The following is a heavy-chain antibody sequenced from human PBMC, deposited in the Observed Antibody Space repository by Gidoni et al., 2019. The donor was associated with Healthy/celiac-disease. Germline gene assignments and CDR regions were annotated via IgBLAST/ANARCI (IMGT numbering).Heavy chain of an antibody. J-gene: IGHJ4*02. CDR1: VSLSGNAW. D-gene: IGHD6-6*01. CDR3: TTDGFELEVFDY. V-gene: IGHV3-15*07. CDR2: IKSKTDGGTT. Sequence: EVQLVESGGGLVKPGGSLSLPVPPSVSLSGNAWMNWVRQAPGKGLEWVGRIKSKTDGGTTDYAAPVKGRFTISRDDSKNTLYLQMNSLKTEDTAVYYCTTDGFELEVFDYWGQGTLVTVSS.